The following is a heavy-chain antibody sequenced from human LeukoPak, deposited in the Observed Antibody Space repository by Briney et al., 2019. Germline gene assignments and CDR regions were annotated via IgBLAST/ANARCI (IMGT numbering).Heavy chain of an antibody. CDR3: ARGAEFDDFWGGYYGPYYYYYMDV. CDR2: ISAYNGNT. D-gene: IGHD3-3*01. J-gene: IGHJ6*03. V-gene: IGHV1-18*01. Sequence: ASVKVSCKASGYTFTSYGISWVRQAPGQGLEWMGWISAYNGNTNYAQKLQGRVTMTTDTSTSTAYMELRSLRSDDTAVYYCARGAEFDDFWGGYYGPYYYYYMDVWGKGTTVTVSS. CDR1: GYTFTSYG.